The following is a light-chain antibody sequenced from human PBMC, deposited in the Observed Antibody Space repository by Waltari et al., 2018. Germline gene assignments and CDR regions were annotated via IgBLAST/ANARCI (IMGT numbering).Light chain of an antibody. Sequence: SSELTQDPAVSVALGQTVRTTCHGGSLTPYAADWYQQRPGQAPLLVIFSVDDRPSGIPDRFSGSSSGDTASLTITGAQAEDEADYYCNSRDPTTNAVVFGGGTRLTVL. J-gene: IGLJ2*01. CDR1: SLTPYA. V-gene: IGLV3-19*01. CDR2: SVD. CDR3: NSRDPTTNAVV.